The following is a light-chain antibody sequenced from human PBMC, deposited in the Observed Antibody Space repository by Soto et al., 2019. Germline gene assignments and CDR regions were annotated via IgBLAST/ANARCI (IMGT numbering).Light chain of an antibody. CDR3: QQRSNWPPIT. Sequence: EIVLTQSPATLSLSPGERATLSYMTSQSVSSYLAWYQQKPGQAPRLLIYDASNRATGIPARFSGSGSGTDFTLTISSLEPEDFAVYHCQQRSNWPPITFGQGTRLE. J-gene: IGKJ5*01. CDR1: QSVSSY. CDR2: DAS. V-gene: IGKV3-11*01.